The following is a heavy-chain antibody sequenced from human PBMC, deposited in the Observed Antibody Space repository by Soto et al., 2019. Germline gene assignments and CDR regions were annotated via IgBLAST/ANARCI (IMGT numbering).Heavy chain of an antibody. Sequence: GGSLRLSCAASGFTFSNAWMSWVRQAPGKGLEWVGRIKSKTDGGKTDYAAPVKGRLTISRDDSNNTLYLQMNSLKTEDTAVYYCTTAERGIFGVVISGYYYYGMDVWGQGPTVTVSS. V-gene: IGHV3-15*01. J-gene: IGHJ6*02. CDR2: IKSKTDGGKT. CDR1: GFTFSNAW. D-gene: IGHD3-3*02. CDR3: TTAERGIFGVVISGYYYYGMDV.